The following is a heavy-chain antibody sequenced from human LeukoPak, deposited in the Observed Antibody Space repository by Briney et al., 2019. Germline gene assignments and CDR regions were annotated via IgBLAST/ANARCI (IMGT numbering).Heavy chain of an antibody. CDR1: GFTFNDYG. D-gene: IGHD1-26*01. CDR3: TRDRGSGRYPAGDY. Sequence: GGSLRLSCAASGFTFNDYGMSWVRQAPGKGLKWVSGISWNGGDTGYADSVKGRFTISRDNAKNSLYLQMNNLRAEDTALYYCTRDRGSGRYPAGDYWGQGTLVTVSS. J-gene: IGHJ4*02. CDR2: ISWNGGDT. V-gene: IGHV3-20*04.